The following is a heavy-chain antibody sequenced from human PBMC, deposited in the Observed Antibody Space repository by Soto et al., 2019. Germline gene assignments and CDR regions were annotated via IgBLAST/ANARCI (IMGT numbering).Heavy chain of an antibody. CDR1: GASISSYY. J-gene: IGHJ5*02. V-gene: IGHV4-59*01. D-gene: IGHD5-12*01. Sequence: SETLSLTCTVSGASISSYYWNWIRQSPGKGLEWIGHIYYNEITNYNPSLKSRVAISVDTSKNQFSLKLSSVTAADTAMYYCARIQYRNWFDPWGQGTLVTVSS. CDR2: IYYNEIT. CDR3: ARIQYRNWFDP.